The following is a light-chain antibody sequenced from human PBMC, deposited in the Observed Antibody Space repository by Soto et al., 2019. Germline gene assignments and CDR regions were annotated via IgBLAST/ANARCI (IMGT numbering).Light chain of an antibody. CDR2: DVS. J-gene: IGLJ1*01. CDR1: SSDVGGYNY. Sequence: QSALTQPASVSGSPGQSIPISCTGTSSDVGGYNYVSWYQQHPGKAPKLMIYDVSNRPSGVSNRFSGSKSGNTASLTISGLQAEDEADYYCSSYTSSSTLDVVGTGTKLTVL. V-gene: IGLV2-14*01. CDR3: SSYTSSSTLDV.